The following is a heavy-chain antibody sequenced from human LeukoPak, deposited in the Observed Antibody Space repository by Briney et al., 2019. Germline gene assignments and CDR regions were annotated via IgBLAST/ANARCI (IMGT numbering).Heavy chain of an antibody. CDR3: AREIYAPGNVPFDY. V-gene: IGHV3-9*01. J-gene: IGHJ4*02. CDR1: GFTFDDYA. CDR2: ISWNSGTI. Sequence: GGSLRLSCASFGFTFDDYAMHWVRQAPGKGLEWVSGISWNSGTILCADSVKGRFTISRDNAKNSLYLQMNSLRAEDTALYYCAREIYAPGNVPFDYWGQGTLVTVSS. D-gene: IGHD3-10*01.